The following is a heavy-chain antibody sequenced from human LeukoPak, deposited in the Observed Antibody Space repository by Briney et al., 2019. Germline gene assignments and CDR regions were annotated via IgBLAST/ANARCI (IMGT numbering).Heavy chain of an antibody. Sequence: SETLSLTCTVSGGSMSHYYWSWIRQPPGKGLEWIGEINHSGSTNYNPSLKSRVTISVDTSKNQFSLKLSSVTAADTAVYYCARVPAAISHINWFDPWGQGTLVTVSS. CDR1: GGSMSHYY. V-gene: IGHV4-34*01. D-gene: IGHD2-2*01. CDR3: ARVPAAISHINWFDP. J-gene: IGHJ5*02. CDR2: INHSGST.